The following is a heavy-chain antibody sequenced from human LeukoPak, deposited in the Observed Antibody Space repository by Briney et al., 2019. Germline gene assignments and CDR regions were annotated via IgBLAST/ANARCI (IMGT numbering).Heavy chain of an antibody. Sequence: GGSLRLSCAASGFTFSSYAMHWVRQAPGKGLEWVAVISYDGSNKYYADSVKGRFTISRDNSKNTLYLQMNSLRAEDTAVYYCAKDPKSIAARPSLFHAPRYFDYWGQGTLVTVSS. CDR1: GFTFSSYA. V-gene: IGHV3-30-3*01. D-gene: IGHD6-6*01. CDR3: AKDPKSIAARPSLFHAPRYFDY. J-gene: IGHJ4*02. CDR2: ISYDGSNK.